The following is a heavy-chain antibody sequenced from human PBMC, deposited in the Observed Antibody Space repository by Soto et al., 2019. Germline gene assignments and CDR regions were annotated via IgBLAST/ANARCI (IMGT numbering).Heavy chain of an antibody. CDR3: ANTVGATMKYNWFDP. V-gene: IGHV3-23*01. CDR1: GFTLSSYA. J-gene: IGHJ5*02. Sequence: EVQLLESGGGLVQPGGSLRLSCAASGFTLSSYAMSWVRQAPGKGLEWVSTISGSSGSTYYVDSVKGRFTVSRDNSKNTLYLQMNSLRAEDTAVYHCANTVGATMKYNWFDPWGQGTLVTVSA. D-gene: IGHD1-26*01. CDR2: ISGSSGST.